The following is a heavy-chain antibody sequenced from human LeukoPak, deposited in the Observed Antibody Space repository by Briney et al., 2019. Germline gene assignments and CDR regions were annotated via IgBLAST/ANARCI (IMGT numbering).Heavy chain of an antibody. J-gene: IGHJ4*02. Sequence: GGSLRLSCAASGFTFSSYGMHWVRQAPGRGLEWAAVISYDGSNKYYADSVKGRFTISRDNSKNTLYLQMNSLRAEDTAVYYCAKGLRKTNDWGQGTPVTVSS. D-gene: IGHD1-14*01. CDR1: GFTFSSYG. CDR2: ISYDGSNK. V-gene: IGHV3-30*18. CDR3: AKGLRKTND.